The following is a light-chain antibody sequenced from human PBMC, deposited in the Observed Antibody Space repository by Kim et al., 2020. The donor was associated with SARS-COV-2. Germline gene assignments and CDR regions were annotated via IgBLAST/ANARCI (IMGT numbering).Light chain of an antibody. V-gene: IGLV2-14*03. CDR3: SSYATSRSYV. CDR2: DVN. J-gene: IGLJ1*01. CDR1: SSDVGTYNY. Sequence: GQAITISGTGTSSDVGTYNYVSWYQQYPGKAPKLMIYDVNKRPSGVSNRFSGSKSGNTASLTISGLQAEDEADYYCSSYATSRSYVFGTGTKVTVL.